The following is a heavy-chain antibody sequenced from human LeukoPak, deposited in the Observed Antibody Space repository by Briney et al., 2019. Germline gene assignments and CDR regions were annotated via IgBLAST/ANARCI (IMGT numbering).Heavy chain of an antibody. CDR2: INPNSGGT. CDR3: ARDSGDSSGYYYYYYYYMDV. J-gene: IGHJ6*03. CDR1: GYTFTGYY. V-gene: IGHV1-2*02. Sequence: GASVKVSCKASGYTFTGYYMHWVRQAPGQGLEWMGWINPNSGGTNYAQKFQGRVTMTRDTSISTAYMELSRLRSDDTAVYYCARDSGDSSGYYYYYYYYMDVWGKGTTVTISS. D-gene: IGHD3-22*01.